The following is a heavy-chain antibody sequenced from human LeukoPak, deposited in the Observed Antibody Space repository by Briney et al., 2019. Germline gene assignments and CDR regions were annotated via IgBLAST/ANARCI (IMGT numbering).Heavy chain of an antibody. Sequence: PGGPLRLSCAASGFTFSSYAMSWVRQAPGKGLEWVSAISGSGGSTYYADSVKGRFTISRDNSKNTLYLRMNSLRAEDTAVYYCAKDSDLIAVAGVYYYYYYGMDVWGQGTTVTVSS. CDR2: ISGSGGST. CDR1: GFTFSSYA. CDR3: AKDSDLIAVAGVYYYYYYGMDV. J-gene: IGHJ6*02. D-gene: IGHD6-19*01. V-gene: IGHV3-23*01.